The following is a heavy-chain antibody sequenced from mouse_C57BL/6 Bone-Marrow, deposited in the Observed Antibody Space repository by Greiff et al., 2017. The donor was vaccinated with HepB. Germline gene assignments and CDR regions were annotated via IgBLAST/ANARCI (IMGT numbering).Heavy chain of an antibody. CDR2: ISGGGGNT. CDR3: ARQSRTGTVPFAY. Sequence: EVQRVESGGGLVKPGGSLKLSCAASGFTFSSYTMSWVRQTPEKRLEWVATISGGGGNTYYPDSVKGRFTISRDNAKNTLYLQMSSLRSEDTALYYCARQSRTGTVPFAYWGQGTLVTVSA. V-gene: IGHV5-9*01. J-gene: IGHJ3*01. D-gene: IGHD4-1*01. CDR1: GFTFSSYT.